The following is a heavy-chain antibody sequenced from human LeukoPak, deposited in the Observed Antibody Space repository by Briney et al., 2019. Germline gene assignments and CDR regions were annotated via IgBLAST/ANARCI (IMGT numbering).Heavy chain of an antibody. V-gene: IGHV3-7*01. CDR3: ARDQGSFDY. J-gene: IGHJ4*02. Sequence: GGSLRLSCAASVFTFSNYWVSWVRQAPGKGLEWVANIDQDGSVKYYVDSVKGRFTISRDNAKNSLYLQMNSLRAEDTAVYYCARDQGSFDYWGQGTLVTVSS. CDR2: IDQDGSVK. CDR1: VFTFSNYW.